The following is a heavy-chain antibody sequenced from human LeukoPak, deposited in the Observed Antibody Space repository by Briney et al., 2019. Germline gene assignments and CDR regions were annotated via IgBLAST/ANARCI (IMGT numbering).Heavy chain of an antibody. J-gene: IGHJ5*02. V-gene: IGHV4-39*07. CDR1: GGSISSTSYF. CDR3: ARDGYDWGYDQRWFDP. CDR2: IYYTGLS. D-gene: IGHD7-27*01. Sequence: SETLSLTCSVSGGSISSTSYFWGWIRQPPGKGLEWIGTIYYTGLSYYNPSLKSRVTISIDTSKNQFSLKLSPVTAADTAVYYCARDGYDWGYDQRWFDPWGQGTLVTVSS.